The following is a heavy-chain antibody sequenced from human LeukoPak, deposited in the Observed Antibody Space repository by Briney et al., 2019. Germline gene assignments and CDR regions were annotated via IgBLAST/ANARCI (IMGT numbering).Heavy chain of an antibody. CDR1: GFTVSSNY. D-gene: IGHD6-19*01. J-gene: IGHJ4*01. CDR2: FGGGGGGI. CDR3: AKDRGSGWYFDY. Sequence: GGSLRLSCAASGFTVSSNYMSWVRQAPGKGLEWVSSFGGGGGGIYYADSVKGRFTISRDNSKNTLSLQMNSLRAEDTAVYYCAKDRGSGWYFDYWGHGTLVTVSS. V-gene: IGHV3-23*01.